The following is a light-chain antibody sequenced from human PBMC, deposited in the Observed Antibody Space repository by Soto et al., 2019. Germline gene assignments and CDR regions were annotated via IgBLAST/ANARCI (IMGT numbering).Light chain of an antibody. CDR3: EQYGSTPLT. CDR1: QSVANNY. CDR2: DAS. Sequence: EIVLTQSPGTLYLSPGERATLSCRASQSVANNYLAWYQQKPGQAPRFLIYDASSRATGIPDRFSGSGSGTDFTLTISRLEPEDFAVYYCEQYGSTPLTCGGGTNVEIK. V-gene: IGKV3-20*01. J-gene: IGKJ4*01.